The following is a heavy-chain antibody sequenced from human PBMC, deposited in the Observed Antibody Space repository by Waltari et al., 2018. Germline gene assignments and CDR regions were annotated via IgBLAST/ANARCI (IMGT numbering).Heavy chain of an antibody. J-gene: IGHJ4*02. D-gene: IGHD3-10*01. V-gene: IGHV3-30*19. Sequence: QVQLVESGGGVVQLGMSLSLSCAASGVGLGTNGMHWVRQAPGKGLEWVALIFFGGGDSFYADSVRGRFTISRDNSKNTLYLDINSLRLDDTAIYYCAKDAFGNTYLDHWGQGTLVTVSS. CDR1: GVGLGTNG. CDR2: IFFGGGDS. CDR3: AKDAFGNTYLDH.